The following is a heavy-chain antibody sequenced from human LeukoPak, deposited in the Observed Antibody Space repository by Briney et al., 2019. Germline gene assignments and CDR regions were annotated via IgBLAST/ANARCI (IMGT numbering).Heavy chain of an antibody. Sequence: PGGSLRLSCAASGFTFSSYSMNWVRQAPGKGLEWVSSISSSSSYIYYADSVKGRLTLSRDNPKNSLYLQMNSLRAEDTALYYCARDLATVKTGPDYWGQGTLVSVSS. CDR2: ISSSSSYI. D-gene: IGHD4-11*01. J-gene: IGHJ4*02. CDR1: GFTFSSYS. CDR3: ARDLATVKTGPDY. V-gene: IGHV3-21*01.